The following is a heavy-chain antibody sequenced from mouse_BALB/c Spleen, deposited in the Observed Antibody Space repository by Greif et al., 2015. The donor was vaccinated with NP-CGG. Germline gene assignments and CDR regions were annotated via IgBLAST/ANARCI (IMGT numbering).Heavy chain of an antibody. CDR3: ARQREFDY. Sequence: EVHLVESGGDLVKPGGSLKLSCAASGFTFSSYGMSWVRQTPDKRLEWVTTISSGGSYTYYSDSVKGQFTSTRDNAKNTLYLQMSSLKSEDPAMYYCARQREFDYWGQGTTLTVSS. V-gene: IGHV5-6*01. CDR2: ISSGGSYT. J-gene: IGHJ2*01. CDR1: GFTFSSYG.